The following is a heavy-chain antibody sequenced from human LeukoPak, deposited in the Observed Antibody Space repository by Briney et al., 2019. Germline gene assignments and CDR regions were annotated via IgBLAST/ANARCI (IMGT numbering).Heavy chain of an antibody. CDR2: IRTRGST. CDR1: GGSISSYY. D-gene: IGHD3-3*01. Sequence: SETLSLTCTVSGGSISSYYWSWIRQPPGKGLEWIGYIRTRGSTNYNPSVRSRVIISVDTSKNQFSLKLSSVTAADTAVYYCARRGDFWSGYYDYWGQGTLVTVSS. J-gene: IGHJ4*02. CDR3: ARRGDFWSGYYDY. V-gene: IGHV4-4*09.